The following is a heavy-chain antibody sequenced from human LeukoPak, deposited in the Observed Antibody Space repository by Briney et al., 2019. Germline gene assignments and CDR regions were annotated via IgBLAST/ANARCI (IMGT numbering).Heavy chain of an antibody. CDR2: IYYSGSTSGST. CDR1: GGSISCDY. J-gene: IGHJ6*03. CDR3: AGSYHYYMDV. Sequence: PSETLSLTCTVSGGSISCDYWSWIRQPPGRGLEWIGYIYYSGSTSGSTIYNPSLKSRVTISVDTSKKQFSLKLSSVTAADTAVYYCAGSYHYYMDVWGEGTTVTVSS. V-gene: IGHV4-59*01.